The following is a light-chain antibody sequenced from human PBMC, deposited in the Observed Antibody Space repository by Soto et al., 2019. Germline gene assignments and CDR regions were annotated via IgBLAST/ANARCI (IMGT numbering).Light chain of an antibody. V-gene: IGLV2-23*01. CDR1: TSDVGSSNL. J-gene: IGLJ1*01. CDR2: EGS. CDR3: CSFAPSTTSYD. Sequence: QSVLTQPASVSGSPGQSITISCTGTTSDVGSSNLVSWYQQHPGKAPKLMIYEGSRRPSGVSGRFSGSMSGNTASLTISGLQAEDEADYYCCSFAPSTTSYDFGTGTKVTVL.